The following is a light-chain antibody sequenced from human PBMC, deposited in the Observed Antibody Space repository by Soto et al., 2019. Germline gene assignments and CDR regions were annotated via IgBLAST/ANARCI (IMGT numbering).Light chain of an antibody. CDR3: QNYNSAPET. CDR1: QAISNY. CDR2: AAS. J-gene: IGKJ1*01. Sequence: DIQMTQSPSSLSAYVGDRVTITCRASQAISNYLAWYQQKPGKIPKVLIYAASTLHSGVPSRFSGSGSGTEFTLTITNVQPEDVATYYCQNYNSAPETFGPGTKV. V-gene: IGKV1-27*01.